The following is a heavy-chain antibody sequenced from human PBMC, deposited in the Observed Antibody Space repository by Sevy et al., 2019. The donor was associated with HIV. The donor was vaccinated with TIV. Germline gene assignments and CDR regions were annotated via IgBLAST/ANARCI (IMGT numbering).Heavy chain of an antibody. Sequence: GGSLRLSCAASGFTLSSHWMFWVRQGPGKGLVWVSHINSHGTTTNYADSVRGRFTISRDNAKNTVYLQMDSLRAEDTAFYYCARGQVLRFFDWPTYGLDVWGQGTTVTVSS. D-gene: IGHD3-3*01. V-gene: IGHV3-74*01. CDR2: INSHGTTT. CDR1: GFTLSSHW. J-gene: IGHJ6*02. CDR3: ARGQVLRFFDWPTYGLDV.